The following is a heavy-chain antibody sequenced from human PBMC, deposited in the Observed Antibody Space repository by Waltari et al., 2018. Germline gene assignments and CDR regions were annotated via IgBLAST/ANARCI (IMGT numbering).Heavy chain of an antibody. CDR3: ARSCGLRCHWFDP. J-gene: IGHJ5*02. V-gene: IGHV3-74*01. Sequence: EVQLVASGGCVVQPGGSLRLSCTASGYPSSSSRMHGFRQAPGKGLVWVSRINGDGSGTSYADAVKGRVTISRDNVKNTLYLQMNSLRAEDTAVYYCARSCGLRCHWFDPWGQGTLVTVSS. D-gene: IGHD4-17*01. CDR2: INGDGSGT. CDR1: GYPSSSSR.